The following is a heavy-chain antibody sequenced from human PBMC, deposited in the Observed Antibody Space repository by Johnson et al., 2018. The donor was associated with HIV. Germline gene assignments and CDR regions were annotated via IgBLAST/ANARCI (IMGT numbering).Heavy chain of an antibody. Sequence: QVQLVESGGGVVQPGRSLRLSCAASGFTFSSYGMHWVRQAPGKGLEWVAVILNDGTNKYYADSVKGRFSISRDNYKKTLYLQMNNLRPQDTAVYHCASTLTGDFGAFESWGQGRLVTVSS. V-gene: IGHV3-30*03. CDR1: GFTFSSYG. D-gene: IGHD7-27*01. CDR3: ASTLTGDFGAFES. CDR2: ILNDGTNK. J-gene: IGHJ3*02.